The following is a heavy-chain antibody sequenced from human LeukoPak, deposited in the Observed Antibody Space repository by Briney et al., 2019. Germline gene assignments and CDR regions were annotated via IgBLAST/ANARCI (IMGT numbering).Heavy chain of an antibody. D-gene: IGHD6-19*01. Sequence: ASVKVSCKASGYTFTSYGISWVRQAPGQGLEWMGRINPNSGGTNYAQKFQGRVTMTRDTSISTAYMELSRLRSDDTAVYYCAATRAVAPYYYGMDVWGQGTTVTVSS. V-gene: IGHV1-2*06. CDR1: GYTFTSYG. CDR2: INPNSGGT. CDR3: AATRAVAPYYYGMDV. J-gene: IGHJ6*02.